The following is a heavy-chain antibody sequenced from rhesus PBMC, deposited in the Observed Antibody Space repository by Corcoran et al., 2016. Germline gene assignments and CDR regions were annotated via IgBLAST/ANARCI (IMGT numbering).Heavy chain of an antibody. CDR2: ISGSSGST. Sequence: QVQLQESGPGLVKPSETLSLTCAVSGGSVSSSTWWSWIRPPPGKVLEWIGSISGSSGSTYYHPALKSRVTSSTDTSKNQFSLRLSSVTAADTAVYYCASGPANFDYWGQGVLVTVSS. CDR3: ASGPANFDY. CDR1: GGSVSSSTW. J-gene: IGHJ4*01. V-gene: IGHV4-65*01.